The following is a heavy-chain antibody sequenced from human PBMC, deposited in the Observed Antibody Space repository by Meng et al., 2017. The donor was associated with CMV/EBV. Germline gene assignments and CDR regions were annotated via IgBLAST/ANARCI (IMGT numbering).Heavy chain of an antibody. Sequence: GGSLRLSCTASGFTFGDYAMSWVRQAPGKGLEWVGFIRSKAYGGTTEYAASVKGRFTISRDDSKSIAYLQMNSLKTEDTAVYYCTRYYDFWSGYYGYWGQGTLVTVSS. V-gene: IGHV3-49*04. D-gene: IGHD3-3*01. CDR1: GFTFGDYA. CDR3: TRYYDFWSGYYGY. J-gene: IGHJ4*02. CDR2: IRSKAYGGTT.